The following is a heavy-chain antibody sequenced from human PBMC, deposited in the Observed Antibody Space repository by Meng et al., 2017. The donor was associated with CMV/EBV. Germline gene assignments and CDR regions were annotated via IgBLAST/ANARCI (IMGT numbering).Heavy chain of an antibody. D-gene: IGHD3-3*01. CDR1: GFTFSSYW. Sequence: GGSLRLSCAASGFTFSSYWMSWVRQAPGKGLEWVANIKQDGSEKYYVDSVKGRFTIPRDNAKNSLYLQMNSLRAEDTAVYYCARGLEWLLLGIFDYWGQGTLVTVSS. V-gene: IGHV3-7*04. CDR3: ARGLEWLLLGIFDY. CDR2: IKQDGSEK. J-gene: IGHJ4*02.